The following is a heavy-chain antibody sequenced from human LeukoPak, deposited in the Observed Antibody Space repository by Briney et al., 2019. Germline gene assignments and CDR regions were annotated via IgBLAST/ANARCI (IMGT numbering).Heavy chain of an antibody. CDR2: ITGSGGST. CDR1: GFTFSTYA. CDR3: AKDPGDY. Sequence: GGSLRLSCAASGFTFSTYAMSWVRQAPGKGLEWVSGITGSGGSTYYADSVKGRFTISRDNSENMLYLQMNSLRAEDTAIYYCAKDPGDYWGQGTLVTVSS. J-gene: IGHJ4*02. D-gene: IGHD1-1*01. V-gene: IGHV3-23*01.